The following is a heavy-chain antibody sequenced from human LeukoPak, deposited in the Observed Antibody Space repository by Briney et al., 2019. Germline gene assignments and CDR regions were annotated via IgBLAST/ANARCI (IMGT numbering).Heavy chain of an antibody. J-gene: IGHJ6*03. Sequence: GSLRLSCAASGFTVSSNYMSWVRQAPGKGLEWVSVIYSGGNAYYADSVKGRFTISRDNSKNTLYLQMNSLRAEDTAVYYCARAPAAGHYMDVWGKGTTVTVSS. CDR3: ARAPAAGHYMDV. CDR1: GFTVSSNY. V-gene: IGHV3-53*01. D-gene: IGHD2-2*01. CDR2: IYSGGNA.